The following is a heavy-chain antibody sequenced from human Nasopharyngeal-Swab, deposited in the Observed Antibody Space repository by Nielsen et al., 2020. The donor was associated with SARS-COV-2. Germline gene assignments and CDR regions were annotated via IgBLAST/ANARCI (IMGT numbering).Heavy chain of an antibody. CDR1: GFTFSSYG. CDR2: ISYDGSNK. D-gene: IGHD5-18*01. CDR3: AKDLSYGEGGYYYGMDV. J-gene: IGHJ6*02. V-gene: IGHV3-30*18. Sequence: GGSLRLSCAASGFTFSSYGMHWVRQAPGKGLEWVAVISYDGSNKYYADSVKGRFTISRDNSKNRLYLQMNSLRAEDTAVYYCAKDLSYGEGGYYYGMDVWGQGTTVTVSS.